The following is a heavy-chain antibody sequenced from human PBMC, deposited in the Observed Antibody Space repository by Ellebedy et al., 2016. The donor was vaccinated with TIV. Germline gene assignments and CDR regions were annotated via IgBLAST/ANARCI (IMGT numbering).Heavy chain of an antibody. CDR3: ASAARGSGAYESF. CDR2: ITPGGNEK. D-gene: IGHD5-12*01. Sequence: GESLKISCPASGFPFSDYWLTSVRHAPGKGLEWVANITPGGNEKFYVGSVVGRFTISRDNSKNSLYLQMNSLRADDTALYYCASAARGSGAYESFWGQGTLVTVSS. J-gene: IGHJ4*02. CDR1: GFPFSDYW. V-gene: IGHV3-7*01.